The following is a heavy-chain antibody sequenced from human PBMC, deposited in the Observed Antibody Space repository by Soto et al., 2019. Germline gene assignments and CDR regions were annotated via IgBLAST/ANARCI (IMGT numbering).Heavy chain of an antibody. J-gene: IGHJ4*02. V-gene: IGHV3-30*18. CDR2: ISNDGSNQ. D-gene: IGHD1-20*01. CDR3: AKGGSTSYLRYYFDY. CDR1: GFTFSSYA. Sequence: GGSLRLSCAASGFTFSSYAMYWVRQAPGKGLGWLAVISNDGSNQYYPDSVKGRFTISRDDSKNTLYLQVNSLRADDTAVYFCAKGGSTSYLRYYFDYWGQGTLVTVSS.